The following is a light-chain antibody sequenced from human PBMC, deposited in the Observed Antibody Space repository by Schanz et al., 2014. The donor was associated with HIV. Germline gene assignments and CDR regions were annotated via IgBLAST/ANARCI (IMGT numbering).Light chain of an antibody. CDR2: WAS. CDR3: QQYYTIPPT. V-gene: IGKV4-1*01. CDR1: QSVLYSSNNLNY. Sequence: DIVMTQSPDSLAVSLGERATINCKSSQSVLYSSNNLNYLAWYQQKPGQPPKLLIYWASTRESGVPARFSGSGSGTNFSLTITSLQAEDVAVYYCQQYYTIPPTFGRGTKLQIK. J-gene: IGKJ2*01.